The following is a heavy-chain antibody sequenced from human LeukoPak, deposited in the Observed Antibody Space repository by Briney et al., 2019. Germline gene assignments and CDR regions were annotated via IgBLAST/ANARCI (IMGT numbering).Heavy chain of an antibody. CDR2: FYYSGGT. D-gene: IGHD5-12*01. CDR1: GGSISSTSFY. V-gene: IGHV4-39*01. Sequence: PSDTLSLTCTVSGGSISSTSFYWAWIRQPPGKGLEWIGSFYYSGGTFYDPSLKSRVAISADTSKNQFSLKLSSVTAADTAVYFRARRRIVATIDYWGQGTLVTVSS. J-gene: IGHJ4*02. CDR3: ARRRIVATIDY.